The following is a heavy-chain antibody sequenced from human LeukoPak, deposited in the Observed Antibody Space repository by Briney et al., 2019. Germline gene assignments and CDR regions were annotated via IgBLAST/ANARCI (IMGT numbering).Heavy chain of an antibody. CDR3: VRGGGCSGSPMRYGTDV. J-gene: IGHJ6*02. CDR2: IKQDGSEK. D-gene: IGHD6-19*01. V-gene: IGHV3-7*01. Sequence: GGSLRLSCAASGFTFSSYWMSWVRQAPGKGLGWVANIKQDGSEKYYVDSVKGRFTISRDNAKNILFLQMNSLRAEDTAVYYCVRGGGCSGSPMRYGTDVWGQGTTVTVSS. CDR1: GFTFSSYW.